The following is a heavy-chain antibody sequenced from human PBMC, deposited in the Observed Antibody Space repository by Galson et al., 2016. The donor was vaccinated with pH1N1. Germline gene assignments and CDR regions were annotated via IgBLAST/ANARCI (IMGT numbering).Heavy chain of an antibody. D-gene: IGHD3-10*01. CDR3: ASPAIVRGVVYYHYGMDV. Sequence: SCKASGGTFSNSAVSWVRQAPGQGLEWMGGIIPIFDTTNYAQKIQGRVTITADQITSTSYMELSSLRSEDTAIYYCASPAIVRGVVYYHYGMDVWGQGTTVTVSS. CDR1: GGTFSNSA. CDR2: IIPIFDTT. V-gene: IGHV1-69*01. J-gene: IGHJ6*02.